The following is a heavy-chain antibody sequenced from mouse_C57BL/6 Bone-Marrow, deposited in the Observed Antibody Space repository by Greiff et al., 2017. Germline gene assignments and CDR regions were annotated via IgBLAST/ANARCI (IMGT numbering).Heavy chain of an antibody. CDR1: GYTFTSYW. CDR3: ARDYYGSSMFAY. Sequence: QVQLQQPGAELVKPGASVKLSCKASGYTFTSYWMQWVKQRPGQGLEWIGEIDPSDSYTNYNQKFTGKATLTVDTSSSTAYMQLSSLTSEDSAVYYWARDYYGSSMFAYWAKGLWSLSLQ. J-gene: IGHJ3*01. V-gene: IGHV1-50*01. CDR2: IDPSDSYT. D-gene: IGHD1-1*01.